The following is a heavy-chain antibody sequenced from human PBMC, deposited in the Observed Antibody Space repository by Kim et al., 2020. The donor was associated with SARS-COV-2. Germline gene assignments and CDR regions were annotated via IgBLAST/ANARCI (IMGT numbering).Heavy chain of an antibody. CDR2: IYYSGST. V-gene: IGHV4-59*01. D-gene: IGHD3-22*01. J-gene: IGHJ4*02. CDR1: GGSISSYY. CDR3: ARSDSGYYYFLSGAGYFDY. Sequence: SETLSLTCTVSGGSISSYYWSWIRQPPGKGLEWIGYIYYSGSTNYNPSLKSRVTISVDTSKNQFSLKLSSVTAADTAVYYCARSDSGYYYFLSGAGYFDYWGQGTLVTVSS.